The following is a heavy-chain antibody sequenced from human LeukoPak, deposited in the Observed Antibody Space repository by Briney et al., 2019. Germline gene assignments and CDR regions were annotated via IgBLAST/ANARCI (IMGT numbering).Heavy chain of an antibody. Sequence: SETLSLTCAVYGGSFSGYYWSWIRQPPGKGLEWIGEINRSGSTNYNPSLKSRVTISVDTSKNQFSLKLSSVTAADTAVYYCARGSGVTYFDYWGQGTLVTVSS. CDR3: ARGSGVTYFDY. D-gene: IGHD3-10*01. J-gene: IGHJ4*02. V-gene: IGHV4-34*01. CDR1: GGSFSGYY. CDR2: INRSGST.